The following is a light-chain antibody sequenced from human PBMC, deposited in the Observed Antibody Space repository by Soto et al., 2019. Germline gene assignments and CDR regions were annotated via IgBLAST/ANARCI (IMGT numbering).Light chain of an antibody. J-gene: IGKJ2*01. V-gene: IGKV3-15*01. Sequence: EIVMTQSRATLSVSPGERAILSCRANQSVSSNLAWYQQKPGQAPRLLIYGASTRATGIPARFSGSGSGTEFSLTISSLQSEDFAVYYCQQYNNWPPITFGQGTKLEIK. CDR2: GAS. CDR1: QSVSSN. CDR3: QQYNNWPPIT.